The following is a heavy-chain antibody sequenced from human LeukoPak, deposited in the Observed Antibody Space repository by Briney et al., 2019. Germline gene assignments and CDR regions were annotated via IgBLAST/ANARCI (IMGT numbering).Heavy chain of an antibody. CDR1: GYTFTGYY. CDR3: ARSGGGNYYDSSGYSAGY. V-gene: IGHV1-2*02. CDR2: INPNSGGT. Sequence: ASVKVSCRASGYTFTGYYMHWVRQAPGQGLEWMGWINPNSGGTNYAQKFRGRVTMTRDTSISTAYMELSRLRSDDTAVYYCARSGGGNYYDSSGYSAGYWGQGTLVTVSS. J-gene: IGHJ4*02. D-gene: IGHD3-22*01.